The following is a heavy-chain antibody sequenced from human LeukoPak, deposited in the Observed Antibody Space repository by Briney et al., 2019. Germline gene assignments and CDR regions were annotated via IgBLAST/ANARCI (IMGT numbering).Heavy chain of an antibody. CDR2: IKHNGGEK. D-gene: IGHD2-2*01. CDR3: ARDLIPSSRVGYYYGMDV. J-gene: IGHJ6*02. Sequence: GGSLRLSCVASGFTFTDYFMSWVRQAPGKGLEWVASIKHNGGEKYYVDSVKGRFTISRDNAKNSLYLEMSSLRVEDTAVYYCARDLIPSSRVGYYYGMDVWGQGTTVTVSS. V-gene: IGHV3-7*01. CDR1: GFTFTDYF.